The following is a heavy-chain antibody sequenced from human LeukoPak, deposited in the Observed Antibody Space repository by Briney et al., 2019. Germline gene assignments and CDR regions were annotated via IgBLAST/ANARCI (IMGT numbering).Heavy chain of an antibody. CDR1: GFTFSSYA. V-gene: IGHV3-64*02. Sequence: GGSLRLSCAASGFTFSSYAMHWVCQAPGKGLEYVSGISSNGGRTEYAGSVKGRFTISRDNSKNTLYLQMGSLRGDDVAVYYCAKAGWDQLTMYYFDSWGQGTLVTVSS. D-gene: IGHD1-1*01. CDR3: AKAGWDQLTMYYFDS. CDR2: ISSNGGRT. J-gene: IGHJ4*02.